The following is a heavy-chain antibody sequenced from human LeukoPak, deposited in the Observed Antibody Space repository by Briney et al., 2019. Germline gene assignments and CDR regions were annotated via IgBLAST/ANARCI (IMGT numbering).Heavy chain of an antibody. CDR3: ATEKTYYYDSSFDY. CDR2: FDPEDGET. V-gene: IGHV1-24*01. J-gene: IGHJ4*02. D-gene: IGHD3-22*01. Sequence: GASVKVSCKVSGYTLIELSMHWVRQAPGKGLEWMGGFDPEDGETIYAQKFQGRVTMTEDTSTDTAYMELSSLRSEDTAVYYCATEKTYYYDSSFDYWGQGTLVTVSS. CDR1: GYTLIELS.